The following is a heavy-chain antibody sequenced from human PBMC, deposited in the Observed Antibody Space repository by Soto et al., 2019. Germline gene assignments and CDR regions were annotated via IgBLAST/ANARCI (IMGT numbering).Heavy chain of an antibody. CDR3: ARHEAPSGWYFDY. CDR2: MYSSGST. Sequence: PSETLSLTCTVSGGSITLYYWNWIRRSPGKGLEWIGYMYSSGSTNYRSSLKSRVTISGDTSKNQFSLRLRSVTAADTAVYYCARHEAPSGWYFDYWGQGTLVTVSS. D-gene: IGHD6-19*01. V-gene: IGHV4-59*08. CDR1: GGSITLYY. J-gene: IGHJ4*02.